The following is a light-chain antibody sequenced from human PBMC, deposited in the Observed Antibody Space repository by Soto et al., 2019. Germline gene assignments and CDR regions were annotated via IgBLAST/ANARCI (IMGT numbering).Light chain of an antibody. V-gene: IGKV2-28*01. Sequence: IVMTQSPLSLPVTPGEPASISCRSSQILLHSNGYNYFNWYLQKPGQSPQLLIYLGSSRASGVPDRFSGSGSGTDFTLKISRGEAEDVGVYYCMQALQSWTFGQGTKVEIK. J-gene: IGKJ1*01. CDR2: LGS. CDR3: MQALQSWT. CDR1: QILLHSNGYNY.